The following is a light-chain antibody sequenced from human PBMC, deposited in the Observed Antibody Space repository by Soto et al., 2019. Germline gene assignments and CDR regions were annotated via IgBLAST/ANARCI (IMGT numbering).Light chain of an antibody. CDR3: LLYYGGAPV. CDR1: TGAVTSGYY. Sequence: QAVVTQEPSLTVSPGRTVTLTCASSTGAVTSGYYPNWFQQKPGQAPRALIYSTSNKQSWTPARFSGSLLGGKAALTLSGVQPEDEAEYYCLLYYGGAPVFGGGTKVPVL. CDR2: STS. J-gene: IGLJ3*02. V-gene: IGLV7-43*01.